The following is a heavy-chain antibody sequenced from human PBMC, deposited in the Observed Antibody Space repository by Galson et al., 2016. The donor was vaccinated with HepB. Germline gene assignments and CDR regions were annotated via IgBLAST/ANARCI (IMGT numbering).Heavy chain of an antibody. J-gene: IGHJ5*02. V-gene: IGHV4-59*01. CDR3: ARLHSHFLEEFDP. CDR1: GGSISGYY. Sequence: LSLTCTVSGGSISGYYWSWIRQPPGQGLEWIGYIHYTGSTRYNPSLKGRVTLSVDTSNNQFSLKLSSVTAADTAVYYCARLHSHFLEEFDPWGQGTLVTVSS. D-gene: IGHD2/OR15-2a*01. CDR2: IHYTGST.